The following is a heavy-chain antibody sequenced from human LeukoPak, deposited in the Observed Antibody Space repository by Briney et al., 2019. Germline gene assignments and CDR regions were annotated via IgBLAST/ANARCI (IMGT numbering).Heavy chain of an antibody. V-gene: IGHV1-3*01. Sequence: ASVKVSCKASGYTFTSYAMHWVRQAPGQRLEWMGWINAGNGNTKYSQKFQGRVTITRDTSASTAYMELSSLRSEDTAVYYCARDRGPVVVPAASGYWGQGTLVTVSS. CDR1: GYTFTSYA. CDR2: INAGNGNT. D-gene: IGHD2-2*01. CDR3: ARDRGPVVVPAASGY. J-gene: IGHJ4*02.